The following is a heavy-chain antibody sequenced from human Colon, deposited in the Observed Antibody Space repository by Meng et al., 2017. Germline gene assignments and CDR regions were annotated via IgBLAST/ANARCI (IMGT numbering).Heavy chain of an antibody. CDR2: IAQDGNDR. J-gene: IGHJ4*02. V-gene: IGHV3-7*01. CDR1: GFTFSSYY. CDR3: ARGVGDYALFAH. D-gene: IGHD4-17*01. Sequence: GGSLRLSCAASGFTFSSYYMSWVRQAAGRGLEWVANIAQDGNDRYYVGSVRDRFTISRDNAKNTLCLQMNSLRAEDTGVYYCARGVGDYALFAHWGQGTLVTVSS.